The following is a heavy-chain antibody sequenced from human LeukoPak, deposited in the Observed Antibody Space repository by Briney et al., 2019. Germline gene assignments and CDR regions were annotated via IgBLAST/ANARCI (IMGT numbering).Heavy chain of an antibody. J-gene: IGHJ5*02. CDR1: GFSLSGYW. CDR3: ARDPRNVGLAP. V-gene: IGHV3-74*01. CDR2: NNGDGSTT. D-gene: IGHD2-15*01. Sequence: GSLRLSCVASGFSLSGYWMYWVRQAPGKGLMYISRNNGDGSTTNYADVVKGRFTMSRDNVKNTSYLQMNSLRVEDTAVYYCARDPRNVGLAPWGQGTLVTVSS.